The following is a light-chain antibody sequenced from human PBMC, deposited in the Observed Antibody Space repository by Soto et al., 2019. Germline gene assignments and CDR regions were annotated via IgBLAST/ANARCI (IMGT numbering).Light chain of an antibody. V-gene: IGKV3-20*01. CDR2: GAS. Sequence: EIVLTQSPGTLSLSPGERTTLSCRASQSVSSNFLDWYQQKPGQAPRLLIYGASSRATDIPDRFSGSGSGTDFTLTISRLEPEDFAVYYCQQYETSPRTFGQGTKVEI. CDR1: QSVSSNF. CDR3: QQYETSPRT. J-gene: IGKJ1*01.